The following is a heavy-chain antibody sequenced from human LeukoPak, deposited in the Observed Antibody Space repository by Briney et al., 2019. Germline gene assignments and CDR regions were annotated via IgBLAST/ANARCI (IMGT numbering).Heavy chain of an antibody. V-gene: IGHV3-30*18. CDR1: GFTFSSYS. CDR2: ISYDGSNK. D-gene: IGHD5-12*01. Sequence: GGSLRLSCAASGFTFSSYSMNWVRQAPGKRLEWVAVISYDGSNKYYADSVKGRFTISRDNSKNTLYLQMNSLRAEDTAVYYCAKDRSSRLPYYYYYGMDVWGQGTTVTVSS. CDR3: AKDRSSRLPYYYYYGMDV. J-gene: IGHJ6*02.